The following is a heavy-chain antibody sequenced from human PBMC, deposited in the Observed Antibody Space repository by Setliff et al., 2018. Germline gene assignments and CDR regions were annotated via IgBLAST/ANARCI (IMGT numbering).Heavy chain of an antibody. CDR1: GFTFSSYW. J-gene: IGHJ4*02. D-gene: IGHD3-10*01. CDR2: INPDGSTT. CDR3: ARPGRSNYWDSFDY. Sequence: GGSLRLSCAASGFTFSSYWMHWVRQAPGKGLVWVSRINPDGSTTSYADSVKGRFTISRDNAKNSLYLQMNSLRADDTAVYYCARPGRSNYWDSFDYWGQGTLVTVSS. V-gene: IGHV3-74*01.